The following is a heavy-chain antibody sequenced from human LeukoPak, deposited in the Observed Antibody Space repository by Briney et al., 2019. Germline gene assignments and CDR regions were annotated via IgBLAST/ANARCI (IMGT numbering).Heavy chain of an antibody. V-gene: IGHV3-7*01. Sequence: GGSLRLSCAASGFTFSSYATSWVRQAPGKGLEWVANMNQGGSERNYVDSVKGRFTISRDNAKNSLYLQMNSVRAEDTAVYYCASLAAAHPDYWGQGTLVTVSS. CDR2: MNQGGSER. D-gene: IGHD6-6*01. CDR1: GFTFSSYA. J-gene: IGHJ4*02. CDR3: ASLAAAHPDY.